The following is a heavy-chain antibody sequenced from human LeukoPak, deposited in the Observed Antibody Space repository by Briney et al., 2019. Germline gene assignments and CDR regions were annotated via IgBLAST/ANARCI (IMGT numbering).Heavy chain of an antibody. CDR3: ARDRSNSSPDCFDI. Sequence: ASVKVSCKASGGTFSSYVINWVRQAPGQGLEWMGGIMPIFGTANNAQKFQGRVTITTDESTSTVYMELSSLRSEDTAVYYCARDRSNSSPDCFDIWGQGTLVTVSS. V-gene: IGHV1-69*05. CDR2: IMPIFGTA. D-gene: IGHD6-6*01. J-gene: IGHJ3*02. CDR1: GGTFSSYV.